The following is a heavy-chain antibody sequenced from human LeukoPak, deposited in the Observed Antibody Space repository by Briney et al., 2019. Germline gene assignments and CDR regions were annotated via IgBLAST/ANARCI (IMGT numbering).Heavy chain of an antibody. J-gene: IGHJ4*02. V-gene: IGHV1-69*05. D-gene: IGHD5-18*01. CDR1: GGTFSSYA. Sequence: SVKVSCKASGGTFSSYAISWVRQAPGQGLEWMGRIIPIFGTANYAQRFQGRVTITTDESTSTAYMELSSLRSEDTAVYYCARVTAMVPYYSDYWGQGTLVTVSS. CDR3: ARVTAMVPYYSDY. CDR2: IIPIFGTA.